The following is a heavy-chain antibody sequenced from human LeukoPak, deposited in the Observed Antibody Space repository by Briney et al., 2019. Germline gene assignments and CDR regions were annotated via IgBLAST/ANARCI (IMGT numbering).Heavy chain of an antibody. Sequence: GVSLKISCQGSGYTFTSYWIAWVRQMPGEGLEWMGIIYPGDSDTRYSPSFQGQATISADKSISTAFLQWSSLKASDSAMYYCASLRSYSDAFDIWGQGTMVTVSS. V-gene: IGHV5-51*01. CDR1: GYTFTSYW. J-gene: IGHJ3*02. CDR2: IYPGDSDT. D-gene: IGHD2-21*01. CDR3: ASLRSYSDAFDI.